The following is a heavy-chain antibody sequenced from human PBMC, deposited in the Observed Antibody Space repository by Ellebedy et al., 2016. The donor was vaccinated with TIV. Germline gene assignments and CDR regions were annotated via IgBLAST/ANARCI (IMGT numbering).Heavy chain of an antibody. CDR3: AKGFVQPLTGAFDI. D-gene: IGHD1-14*01. J-gene: IGHJ3*02. Sequence: SLKISCAASGFDFHDYAMNWVRQAPGKGLEWVSGISWNSADIRYADSVKGRFSISRDNAKKSVYLQMSTLRPDDTAFYFCAKGFVQPLTGAFDIWGQGAMVTVSS. V-gene: IGHV3-9*01. CDR2: ISWNSADI. CDR1: GFDFHDYA.